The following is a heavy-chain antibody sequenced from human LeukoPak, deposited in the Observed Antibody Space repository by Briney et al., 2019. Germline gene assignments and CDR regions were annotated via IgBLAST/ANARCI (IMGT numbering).Heavy chain of an antibody. CDR2: ISSNGGST. CDR3: ARVFNWNEGAFDI. CDR1: GFTFSSYA. J-gene: IGHJ3*02. Sequence: GGSLRLSCAASGFTFSSYAMHWVRQAPGKGLEYVSAISSNGGSTYYANSVKGRFTISRDNSKNTLHLQMGSLRAEDMAVYYCARVFNWNEGAFDIWGQGTMVTVSS. D-gene: IGHD1-20*01. V-gene: IGHV3-64*01.